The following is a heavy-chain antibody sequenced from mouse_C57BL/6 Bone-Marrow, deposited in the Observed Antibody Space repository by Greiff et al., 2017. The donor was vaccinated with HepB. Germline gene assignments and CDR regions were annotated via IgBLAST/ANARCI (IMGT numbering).Heavy chain of an antibody. CDR3: ARDTTVVANAMDY. J-gene: IGHJ4*01. Sequence: QVQLQQSGAELVRPGTSVKVSCKASGYAFTNYLIEWVKQRPGQGLEWIGVINPGSGGTNYNEKFKGKATLTADKSSSTAYMQLSSLTSEDSAVYFCARDTTVVANAMDYWGQGTSVTVSS. D-gene: IGHD1-1*01. V-gene: IGHV1-54*01. CDR1: GYAFTNYL. CDR2: INPGSGGT.